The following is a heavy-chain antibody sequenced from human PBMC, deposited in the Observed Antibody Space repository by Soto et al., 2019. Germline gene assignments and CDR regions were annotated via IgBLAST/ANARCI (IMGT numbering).Heavy chain of an antibody. V-gene: IGHV3-30*18. D-gene: IGHD2-2*02. J-gene: IGHJ5*02. CDR3: AKDRVVVVPAAIGTSWFDP. CDR1: GFTFSSYG. Sequence: QVQLVESGGGVVQPGRSLRLSCAASGFTFSSYGMHWVRQAPGKGLEWVAVISYDGSNKYYADSVKGRFTISRDNSKNTLYLQMNSLRAEDTAVYYCAKDRVVVVPAAIGTSWFDPWGQEPWSPSPQ. CDR2: ISYDGSNK.